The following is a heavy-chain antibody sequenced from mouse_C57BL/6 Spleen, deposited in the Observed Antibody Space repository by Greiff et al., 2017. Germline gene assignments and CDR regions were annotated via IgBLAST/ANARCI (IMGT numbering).Heavy chain of an antibody. Sequence: LQQSGASVKISCKASGYAFSSYWLNWVKQRPGKGLEWIGQIYPGVGDTNYNGKFKGEATLTADKSSSTAYMQLSSLTSEDSAVYFCARWGDIHVGFAYWGQGTLVTVSA. CDR1: GYAFSSYW. CDR3: ARWGDIHVGFAY. V-gene: IGHV1-80*01. J-gene: IGHJ3*01. CDR2: IYPGVGDT.